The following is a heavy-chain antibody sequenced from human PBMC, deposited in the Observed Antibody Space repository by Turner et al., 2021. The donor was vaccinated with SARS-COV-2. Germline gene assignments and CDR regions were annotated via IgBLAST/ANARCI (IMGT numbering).Heavy chain of an antibody. D-gene: IGHD2-15*01. CDR3: ARGLYGDPVGFDR. Sequence: EVQLVESGGALVQPGGSLRLSCAASGFTFSSYWMHWVRQAPGEGLVWVSRRNSDGSTTNYADSVKGRFTISRDNAKNTLYLQMNSLRDEDSAVYYCARGLYGDPVGFDRWGQGTLVTVSS. V-gene: IGHV3-74*01. CDR1: GFTFSSYW. J-gene: IGHJ5*02. CDR2: RNSDGSTT.